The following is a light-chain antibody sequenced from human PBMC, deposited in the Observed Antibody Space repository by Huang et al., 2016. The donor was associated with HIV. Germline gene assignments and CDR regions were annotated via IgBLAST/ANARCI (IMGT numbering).Light chain of an antibody. CDR1: QGISSY. V-gene: IGKV1-8*01. J-gene: IGKJ1*01. CDR3: QQYYSYPWT. Sequence: AIRMTQSPSSLSASTGDRVTITCRASQGISSYLAWYQQKPGKAPKLLIDVASTLQSGVPSRFSGSGSGTDVTLTISCLQSEDVATYYCQQYYSYPWTFGQGTKVEIK. CDR2: VAS.